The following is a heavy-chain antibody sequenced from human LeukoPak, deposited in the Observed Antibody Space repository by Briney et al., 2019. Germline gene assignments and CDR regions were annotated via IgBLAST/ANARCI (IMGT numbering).Heavy chain of an antibody. CDR2: INPNSGGT. Sequence: ASVKVSCKASGYTFTGYYMHWVRQAPGQGLEWMGWINPNSGGTNYAQKFQGRVTMTRDTSISTAYMELSRLRSDDTAVYYCARAVDTAMVLFDYWGQGTLVTVSS. J-gene: IGHJ4*02. CDR1: GYTFTGYY. V-gene: IGHV1-2*02. CDR3: ARAVDTAMVLFDY. D-gene: IGHD5-18*01.